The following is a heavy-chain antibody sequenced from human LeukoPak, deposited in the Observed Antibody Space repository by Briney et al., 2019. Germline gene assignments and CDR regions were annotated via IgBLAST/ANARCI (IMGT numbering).Heavy chain of an antibody. CDR3: ALAPGAYYYDSSGYGAFDI. CDR1: GGSISSYY. J-gene: IGHJ3*02. Sequence: SETLSLTSTVSGGSISSYYWSWIRQPPGKGLEWIGYIYYSGSTNYNPSLKSRVTISVDTSKNQFSLKLSSVTAADTAVYYCALAPGAYYYDSSGYGAFDIWGQGTMVTVSS. D-gene: IGHD3-22*01. CDR2: IYYSGST. V-gene: IGHV4-59*01.